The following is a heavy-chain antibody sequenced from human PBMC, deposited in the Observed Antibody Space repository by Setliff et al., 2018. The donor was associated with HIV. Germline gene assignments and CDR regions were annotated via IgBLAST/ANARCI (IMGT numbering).Heavy chain of an antibody. D-gene: IGHD3-3*01. Sequence: GASVKVSCKASGYTFTGYYIHWVRQAPGQGLEWMGWIIPNNDATNYAQKFQGRVSMTRDTSISTAYMELRSLTSDDTAVYYCARNIDMHYDFWSAYDYWGQGALVTVSS. J-gene: IGHJ4*02. CDR1: GYTFTGYY. CDR2: IIPNNDAT. V-gene: IGHV1-2*02. CDR3: ARNIDMHYDFWSAYDY.